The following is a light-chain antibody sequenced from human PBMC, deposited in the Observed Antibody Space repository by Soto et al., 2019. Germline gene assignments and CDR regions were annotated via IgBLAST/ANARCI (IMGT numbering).Light chain of an antibody. CDR2: EVT. CDR1: SSDIGAYNY. CDR3: TSYTTSSTVV. Sequence: QSVLTQPASVSGSPGQSITISCTGTSSDIGAYNYVSWYQQHPGKAPQLMIYEVTTRPSGVSTRFSGSKSGNTASLTISGLQAEDEADYYCTSYTTSSTVVFGGGTKVTVL. V-gene: IGLV2-14*01. J-gene: IGLJ3*02.